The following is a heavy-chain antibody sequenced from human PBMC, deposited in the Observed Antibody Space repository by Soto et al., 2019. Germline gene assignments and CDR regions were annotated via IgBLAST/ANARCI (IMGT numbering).Heavy chain of an antibody. V-gene: IGHV3-49*03. CDR2: IRSKAYGGTT. J-gene: IGHJ4*02. Sequence: PGGSLRLSCTASGFTFGDYAMSWFRQAPGKGLEWVGFIRSKAYGGTTEYAASVKGRFTISRDDSKSIAYLQMNSLKTEDTAVYYCTRVRQYQLLSLYFDYWGQGTLVTVSS. CDR1: GFTFGDYA. CDR3: TRVRQYQLLSLYFDY. D-gene: IGHD2-2*01.